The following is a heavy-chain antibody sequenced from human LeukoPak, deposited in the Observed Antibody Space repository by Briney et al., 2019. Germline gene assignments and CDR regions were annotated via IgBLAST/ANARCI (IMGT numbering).Heavy chain of an antibody. CDR3: ASGSLGDGYGVGDYYQYMDV. CDR1: GGTFNSYA. D-gene: IGHD5-24*01. J-gene: IGHJ6*03. V-gene: IGHV1-69*05. Sequence: SVTVSCKASGGTFNSYAISWVRQAPGQGLEWMGGIMSLFGTANYAQEFQGRVTFTTDESASTAYMEVSSLRSEDTAVYYCASGSLGDGYGVGDYYQYMDVWGKGTTVTVSS. CDR2: IMSLFGTA.